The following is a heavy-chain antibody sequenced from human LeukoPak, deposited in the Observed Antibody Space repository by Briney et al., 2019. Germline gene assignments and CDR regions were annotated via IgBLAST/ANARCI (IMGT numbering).Heavy chain of an antibody. V-gene: IGHV4-38-2*02. J-gene: IGHJ6*03. CDR3: ARVNYYMDV. Sequence: PSETLSLTCTVSGYSISSGYYWGWIRQPPGKGLEWIGSIYHSGSTYYNPSLKSRVTISVDTSKNQFSLKLSSATAADTAVYYCARVNYYMDVWGKGTTVTVSS. CDR2: IYHSGST. CDR1: GYSISSGYY.